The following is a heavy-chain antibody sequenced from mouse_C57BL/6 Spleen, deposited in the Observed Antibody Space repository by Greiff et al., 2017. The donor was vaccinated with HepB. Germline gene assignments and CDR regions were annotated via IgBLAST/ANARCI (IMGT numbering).Heavy chain of an antibody. Sequence: EVKVVESGGDLVKPGGSLKLSCAASGFTFSSYGMSWVRQTPDKRLEWVATISSGGSYTYYPDSVKGRFTISRDNAKNTLYLQMSSLKSEDTAMYYCARNYGSRGYYFDYWGQGTTLTVSS. J-gene: IGHJ2*01. CDR1: GFTFSSYG. D-gene: IGHD1-1*01. CDR2: ISSGGSYT. V-gene: IGHV5-6*01. CDR3: ARNYGSRGYYFDY.